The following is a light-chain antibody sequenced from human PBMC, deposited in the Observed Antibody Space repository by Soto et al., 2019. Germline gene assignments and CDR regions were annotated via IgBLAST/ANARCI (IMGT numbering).Light chain of an antibody. Sequence: QSALTPPRSVSGSPGQAVTISCTGTSSDVGGYNYVSWYQQHPGKAPKVMIYDVSKRPSGVPDRFSGFKSGNTASLTISGLQAEDEADYYCCSYAGSPRDVFGTGTKLTVL. CDR2: DVS. J-gene: IGLJ1*01. CDR3: CSYAGSPRDV. CDR1: SSDVGGYNY. V-gene: IGLV2-11*01.